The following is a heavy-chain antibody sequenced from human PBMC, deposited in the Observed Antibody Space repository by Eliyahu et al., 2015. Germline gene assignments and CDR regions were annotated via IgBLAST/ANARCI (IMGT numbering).Heavy chain of an antibody. D-gene: IGHD3-16*02. CDR3: VKGVSSIVTTAFAF. CDR2: MNWNGDNI. V-gene: IGHV3-9*01. CDR1: GFNFEDHG. Sequence: EVQLVESGGGLVQPGGSLRLSCATSGFNFEDHGMHWVRQVPGKGLEWVSGMNWNGDNIAYADSVRGRFTISRDNAKKSLHLQMNSLRTEDTALYYCVKGVSSIVTTAFAFWGQGTTVIVSS. J-gene: IGHJ3*01.